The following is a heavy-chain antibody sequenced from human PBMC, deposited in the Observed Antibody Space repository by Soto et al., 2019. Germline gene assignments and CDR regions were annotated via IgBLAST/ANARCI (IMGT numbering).Heavy chain of an antibody. CDR2: IKSDGSGI. D-gene: IGHD6-6*01. CDR1: GFTFSSYW. Sequence: EVQLVESGGGLVQPGGSLRLSCAASGFTFSSYWMHWVRQVPGKGLVWVSRIKSDGSGISYADSVKGRFTISRDNAKNTLYLQMNSLKVEDTAVYHCTRGSHSSSGAVKCHDYWGQGNLVTVSS. CDR3: TRGSHSSSGAVKCHDY. V-gene: IGHV3-74*01. J-gene: IGHJ4*02.